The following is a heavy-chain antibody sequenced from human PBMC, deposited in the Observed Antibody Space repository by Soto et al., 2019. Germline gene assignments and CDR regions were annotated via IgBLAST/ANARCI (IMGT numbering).Heavy chain of an antibody. D-gene: IGHD2-21*02. CDR3: ARDLWGYCGTDCYPLDV. V-gene: IGHV4-59*01. CDR1: GGSISRYY. CDR2: LYNTGST. J-gene: IGHJ6*02. Sequence: QVRLRESGPGLVKPSETLSLTCTVSGGSISRYYWSWIRQPPGKGLEWIGYLYNTGSTIYNPSLKSRVTISVDTSKNQFSLKLNSVTAADTAVYYCARDLWGYCGTDCYPLDVWGQGTTVTVSS.